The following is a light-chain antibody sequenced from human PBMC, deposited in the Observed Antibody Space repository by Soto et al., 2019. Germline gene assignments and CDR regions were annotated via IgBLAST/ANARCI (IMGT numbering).Light chain of an antibody. V-gene: IGKV3-20*01. CDR1: QSVSSSY. CDR3: QHYDNSLLT. J-gene: IGKJ4*01. Sequence: EIVLTQSPGTLSLSSGGRATLSCRASQSVSSSYLAWYRQKPGQAPRLLIYGASSRATGIPDKFSGSGSGTDFSLTISRLEPEDFAVYYCQHYDNSLLTFGGGTKVDIK. CDR2: GAS.